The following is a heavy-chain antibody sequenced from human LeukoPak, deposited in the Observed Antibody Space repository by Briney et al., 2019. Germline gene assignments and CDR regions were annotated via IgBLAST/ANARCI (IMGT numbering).Heavy chain of an antibody. CDR1: GGSISSYY. D-gene: IGHD6-19*01. Sequence: SETLSLTCTVSGGSISSYYWSWIRQPPGKGLEWIGYIYYSGSTNYNPSLKSRVTISVDPSKNQFSLRLSSVTAADTAVYYCARALLWLAEGAFDIWGQGTMVTVSS. CDR3: ARALLWLAEGAFDI. J-gene: IGHJ3*02. CDR2: IYYSGST. V-gene: IGHV4-59*12.